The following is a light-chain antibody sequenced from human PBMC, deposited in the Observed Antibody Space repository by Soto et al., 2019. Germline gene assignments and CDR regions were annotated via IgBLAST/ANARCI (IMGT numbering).Light chain of an antibody. CDR1: QSVSSY. J-gene: IGKJ1*01. Sequence: EIVLTQSPATLSLSPGERATLSCRASQSVSSYLAWYQQKPGKAPRLLIYNASNRATGIPARFSGSGSGTDFTLTISSLEPEDFAVYYCHQRNNCPWTFGQGTKVEIK. V-gene: IGKV3-11*01. CDR3: HQRNNCPWT. CDR2: NAS.